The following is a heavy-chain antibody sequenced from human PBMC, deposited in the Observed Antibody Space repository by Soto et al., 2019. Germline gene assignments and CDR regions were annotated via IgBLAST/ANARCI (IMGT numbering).Heavy chain of an antibody. CDR2: ISSNGGST. J-gene: IGHJ4*02. D-gene: IGHD5-12*01. V-gene: IGHV3-64D*06. Sequence: ETLSLTCTVSGGSISSYYWSWIRQAPGKGLEYVSAISSNGGSTYYADSVKGRFTISRDNSKNTLYLQMSSLRAEDTAVYYCVKDQGGYSGYVFDYWGQGTLVTVSS. CDR3: VKDQGGYSGYVFDY. CDR1: GGSISSYY.